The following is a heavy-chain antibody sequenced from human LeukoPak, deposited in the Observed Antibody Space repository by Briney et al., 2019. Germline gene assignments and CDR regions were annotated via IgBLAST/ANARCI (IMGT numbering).Heavy chain of an antibody. Sequence: PGGSLRLSCAASGFTFSTFSMNWVRQAPGKGLEWVSYISSNSYNIYHADSVKGRFTISRDNAENSLYLQMNSLRVEDTAVYYCARVFVGTADYWGQGTRVTVSS. CDR3: ARVFVGTADY. CDR1: GFTFSTFS. CDR2: ISSNSYNI. D-gene: IGHD6-13*01. V-gene: IGHV3-48*01. J-gene: IGHJ4*02.